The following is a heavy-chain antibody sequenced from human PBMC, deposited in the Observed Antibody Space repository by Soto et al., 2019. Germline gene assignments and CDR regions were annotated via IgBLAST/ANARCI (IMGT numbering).Heavy chain of an antibody. V-gene: IGHV3-21*01. J-gene: IGHJ5*02. D-gene: IGHD1-26*01. CDR3: ARGYGSYTYNWFDP. CDR2: ISSGSSYI. CDR1: GFTFSSYS. Sequence: EVQLVESGGGLVKPGGSLRLSCAASGFTFSSYSMNWVRQAPGKGLEWVSSISSGSSYIYYSASLKDRFTISRDNAKNSLYLQMNSLRAEDTAVYYCARGYGSYTYNWFDPWGQGTLVTVSS.